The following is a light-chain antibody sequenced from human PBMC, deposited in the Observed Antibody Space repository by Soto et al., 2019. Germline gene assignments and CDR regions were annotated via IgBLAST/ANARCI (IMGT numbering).Light chain of an antibody. CDR1: QSVSNN. CDR2: DAS. Sequence: EIVMTQSPSTLSMSPGETATLSCRASQSVSNNLVWYQQKPGQAPRLLIYDASTRATGIPARFSGSGSGTDFSTIVSSLQSEDVAFYYCQQNYEWVTFGGGTKVEIE. J-gene: IGKJ4*01. CDR3: QQNYEWVT. V-gene: IGKV3-15*01.